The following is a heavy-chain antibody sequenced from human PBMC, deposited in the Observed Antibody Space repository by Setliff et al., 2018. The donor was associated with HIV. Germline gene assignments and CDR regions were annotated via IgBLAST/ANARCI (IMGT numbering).Heavy chain of an antibody. CDR2: ISGSGGST. J-gene: IGHJ4*02. D-gene: IGHD6-13*01. Sequence: PGGSLRLSCAASGFTFSSYAMSWVRQAPGKGLEWVSAISGSGGSTYYADSVKGRFTISRDNSKNTLYLQMNSLRAEDTAVYYCEKSNHQTLRTVAGLSSAFDYWGQGTLVTVSS. V-gene: IGHV3-23*01. CDR1: GFTFSSYA. CDR3: EKSNHQTLRTVAGLSSAFDY.